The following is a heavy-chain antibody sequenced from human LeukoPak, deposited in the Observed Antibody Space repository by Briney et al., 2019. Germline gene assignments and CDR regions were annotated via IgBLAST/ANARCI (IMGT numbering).Heavy chain of an antibody. V-gene: IGHV3-21*01. CDR1: GFTFSSYS. D-gene: IGHD5-18*01. CDR2: ISSSSSYI. CDR3: ARVGYSYGLVISVYYTDV. Sequence: GGSLRLSCAASGFTFSSYSMNWVRQAPGKGLEWVSSISSSSSYIYYADSVKGRFTISRDNAKNSLYLQMNSLRAEDTAVYYCARVGYSYGLVISVYYTDVWGKGTTVTVSS. J-gene: IGHJ6*03.